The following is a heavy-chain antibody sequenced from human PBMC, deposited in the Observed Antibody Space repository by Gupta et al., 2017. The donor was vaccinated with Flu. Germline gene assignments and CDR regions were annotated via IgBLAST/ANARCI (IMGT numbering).Heavy chain of an antibody. D-gene: IGHD1-26*01. Sequence: EVQLLESGGGLVQPGGSLRLSCAASGFTFSSYAMSWVRQAPGKGLEWVSAISGSGGSTYCADSVKGRFTISRNNSKNTLYLQMNSLRAEDTAVYYCAKGRQYSGSYYQSWGPDAFDIWGQGTMVTVSS. V-gene: IGHV3-23*01. CDR2: ISGSGGST. J-gene: IGHJ3*02. CDR3: AKGRQYSGSYYQSWGPDAFDI. CDR1: GFTFSSYA.